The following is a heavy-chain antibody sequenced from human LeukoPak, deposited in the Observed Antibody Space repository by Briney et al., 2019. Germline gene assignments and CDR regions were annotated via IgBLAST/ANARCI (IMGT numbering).Heavy chain of an antibody. D-gene: IGHD6-13*01. CDR1: GFTFSSYS. V-gene: IGHV3-48*01. CDR2: ISSSSSTI. J-gene: IGHJ4*02. Sequence: GGSLRLSCAASGFTFSSYSMNWVRQAPGKGLEWVSYISSSSSTIYYADSVKGRFTISRDNAKNSLYLQMNSLRAEDTAVYYCARGPGSSWYDYWGQGTLVTVSS. CDR3: ARGPGSSWYDY.